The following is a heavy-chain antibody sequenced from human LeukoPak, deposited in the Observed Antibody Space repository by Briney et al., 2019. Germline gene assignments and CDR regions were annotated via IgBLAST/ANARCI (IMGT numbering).Heavy chain of an antibody. Sequence: SETLSLTCAVYGGSFSGYYWSWIRQPPGKGLEWIGEINRSGSTNYNPSLKSRVTISVDTSKNQFSLKLSSVTAADTAVYYCARGEGNVVVVPAATNWFDPWGQGTLVIVSS. V-gene: IGHV4-34*01. CDR1: GGSFSGYY. J-gene: IGHJ5*02. D-gene: IGHD2-2*01. CDR3: ARGEGNVVVVPAATNWFDP. CDR2: INRSGST.